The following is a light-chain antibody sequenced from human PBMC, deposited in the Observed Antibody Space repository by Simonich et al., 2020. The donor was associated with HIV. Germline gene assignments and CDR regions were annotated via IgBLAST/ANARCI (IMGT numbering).Light chain of an antibody. Sequence: DIQMTQSPSSVSASVGDRVTITCRASKDISTWLAWYQQTPGKAPKLLIYAASTLQSGVPSRFSGSGSGTDFTLTISSLQPEDFATYYCQQANTFPRTFGQGTKVEIK. V-gene: IGKV1-12*01. J-gene: IGKJ1*01. CDR1: KDISTW. CDR3: QQANTFPRT. CDR2: AAS.